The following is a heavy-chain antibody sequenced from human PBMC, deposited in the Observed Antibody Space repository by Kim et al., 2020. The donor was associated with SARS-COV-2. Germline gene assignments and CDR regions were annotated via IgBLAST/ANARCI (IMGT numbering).Heavy chain of an antibody. CDR2: IWYDGSNK. D-gene: IGHD5-18*01. CDR1: GFTFSSYG. CDR3: ARGGYSYGPNAFDI. V-gene: IGHV3-33*01. Sequence: GGSLRLSCAASGFTFSSYGMHWVRQAPGKGLEWVAVIWYDGSNKYYADSVKGRFTISRDNSKNTLYLQMNSLRAEDTAVYYCARGGYSYGPNAFDIWGQGTMVTVSS. J-gene: IGHJ3*02.